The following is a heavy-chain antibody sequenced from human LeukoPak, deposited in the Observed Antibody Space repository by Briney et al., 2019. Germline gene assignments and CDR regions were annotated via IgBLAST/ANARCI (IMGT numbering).Heavy chain of an antibody. CDR1: GYTFTSYG. V-gene: IGHV1-69*13. D-gene: IGHD2/OR15-2a*01. CDR2: IIPIFGTA. J-gene: IGHJ3*02. CDR3: ARRRILGAFDI. Sequence: SVKVSCXASGYTFTSYGISWVRQAPGQGLEWMGGIIPIFGTANYAQKFQGRVTITADESTSTAYVELSSLRSEDTAVYYCARRRILGAFDIWGQGTMVTVSS.